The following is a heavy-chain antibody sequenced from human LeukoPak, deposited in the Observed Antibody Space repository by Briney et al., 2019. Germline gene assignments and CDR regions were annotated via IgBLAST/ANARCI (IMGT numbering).Heavy chain of an antibody. CDR2: ISSSGSTI. Sequence: GGSLRLSCAAAGFTFSDYYMSWIRQAPGKGLEWVSYISSSGSTIYYADSVKGRFTISRDNAKNSLYLQMNSLRAEDTAVYYCARAVGVARYYYGMDVWGQGTTVTVSS. D-gene: IGHD3-3*01. CDR3: ARAVGVARYYYGMDV. J-gene: IGHJ6*02. V-gene: IGHV3-11*01. CDR1: GFTFSDYY.